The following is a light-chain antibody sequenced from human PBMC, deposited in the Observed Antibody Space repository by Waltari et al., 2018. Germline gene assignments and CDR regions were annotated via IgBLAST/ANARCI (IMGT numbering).Light chain of an antibody. CDR3: FSYAGSNTYV. CDR2: DVT. J-gene: IGLJ1*01. V-gene: IGLV2-11*01. CDR1: ASDVGGYNF. Sequence: QSALTQPRSVSGSPGQSVAISCTGTASDVGGYNFVSWYQQHPGKAPKIMIYDVTKRPSGVPDRFSGSKSGNTASLTISELQAEDEADYYCFSYAGSNTYVFGTGTKVTVL.